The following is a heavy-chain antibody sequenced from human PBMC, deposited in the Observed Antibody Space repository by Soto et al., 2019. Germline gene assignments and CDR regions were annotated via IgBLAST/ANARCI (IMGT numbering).Heavy chain of an antibody. D-gene: IGHD4-17*01. Sequence: SETLSLTCTVSGGSISSGDYYWSWIRQPPGKGLEWIGYIYYSGSTYYNPSLKSRVTISVDTSKNQFSLKLSSVTAADTAVYYCARDSYGGNSGMDVWGQGTTVTVPS. J-gene: IGHJ6*02. V-gene: IGHV4-30-4*01. CDR1: GGSISSGDYY. CDR2: IYYSGST. CDR3: ARDSYGGNSGMDV.